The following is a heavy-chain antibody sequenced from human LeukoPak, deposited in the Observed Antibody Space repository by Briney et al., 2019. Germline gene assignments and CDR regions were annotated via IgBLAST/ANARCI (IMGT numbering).Heavy chain of an antibody. CDR3: ARGRVDYYDSSGYYFLDY. CDR1: GFTFSSYD. D-gene: IGHD3-22*01. Sequence: GGSLRLSCAASGFTFSSYDMHWVRQATGKGLEWVSAIGTAGDTYYPGSVKGRFTISRENAKNSLYLQMNSLRAGDTAVYYCARGRVDYYDSSGYYFLDYWGQGTLVTVSS. CDR2: IGTAGDT. J-gene: IGHJ4*02. V-gene: IGHV3-13*01.